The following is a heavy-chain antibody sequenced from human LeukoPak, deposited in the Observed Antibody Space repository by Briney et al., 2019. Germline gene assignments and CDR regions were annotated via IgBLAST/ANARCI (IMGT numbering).Heavy chain of an antibody. Sequence: ASVKVSCKVSGYTLTELSMHWVRQAPGKGLEWMGGFDPEDGETIYAQKFQGRVTMTEDTSTDTAYMELSSLRSEDTAVYYCATVGSGSDDSGFHYWGQGTLVTVSS. CDR1: GYTLTELS. V-gene: IGHV1-24*01. CDR2: FDPEDGET. J-gene: IGHJ4*02. CDR3: ATVGSGSDDSGFHY. D-gene: IGHD1-26*01.